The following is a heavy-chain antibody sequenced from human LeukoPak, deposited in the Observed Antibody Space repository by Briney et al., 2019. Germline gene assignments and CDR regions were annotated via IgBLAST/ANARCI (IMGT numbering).Heavy chain of an antibody. V-gene: IGHV3-74*01. J-gene: IGHJ6*03. CDR2: INSDGSTT. D-gene: IGHD4-17*01. Sequence: PGGSLRLSCAASGFTFSGYWMHWVRQAPGKGLVWISRINSDGSTTNYAGSVKGRFTISRDNAKKTLYLQMNSLRAGDTAVYYCASRATVSTWAYYYYYMDVWGRGTTVTVSS. CDR3: ASRATVSTWAYYYYYMDV. CDR1: GFTFSGYW.